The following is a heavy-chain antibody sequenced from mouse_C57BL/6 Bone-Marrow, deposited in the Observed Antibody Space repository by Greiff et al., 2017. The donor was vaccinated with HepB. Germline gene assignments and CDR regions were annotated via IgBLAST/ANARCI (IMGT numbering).Heavy chain of an antibody. CDR2: IDPSDSYT. CDR1: GYTFTSYW. D-gene: IGHD1-1*01. CDR3: ARDTTLVADYWYFDV. Sequence: VQLQQTGAELVKPGASVKLSCKASGYTFTSYWMQWVKQRPGQGLEWIGEIDPSDSYTNYNQKFKGKATLTVDTSSSTAYMQLSSLTSEDSAVYYCARDTTLVADYWYFDVWGTGTTVTVSS. V-gene: IGHV1-50*01. J-gene: IGHJ1*03.